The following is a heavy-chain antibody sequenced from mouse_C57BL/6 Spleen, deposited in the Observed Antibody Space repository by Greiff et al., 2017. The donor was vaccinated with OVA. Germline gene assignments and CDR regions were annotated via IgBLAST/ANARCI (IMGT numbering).Heavy chain of an antibody. D-gene: IGHD2-4*01. J-gene: IGHJ2*01. V-gene: IGHV5-4*03. Sequence: EVKLVESGGGLVKPGGSLKLSCAASGFTFSSYAMSWVRQTPEKRLEWVATISDGGSYTYYPDNVKGRFTISRDNAKNNLYLQMNHLKSEDTAMYYCARRDYKYYFDYWGQGTTLTVSS. CDR2: ISDGGSYT. CDR1: GFTFSSYA. CDR3: ARRDYKYYFDY.